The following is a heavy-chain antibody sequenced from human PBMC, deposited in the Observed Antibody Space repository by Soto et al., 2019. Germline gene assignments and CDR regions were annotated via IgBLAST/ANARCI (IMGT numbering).Heavy chain of an antibody. D-gene: IGHD2-15*01. CDR3: ARGANCSGGSCFFYYYGMDV. V-gene: IGHV1-69*13. Sequence: VASVKVSCKASGGTFSSYAISWVRQAPGQGLEWMGGIIPIFGTANYAQKFQGRVTITADESTSTAYMELSSLRSEDTAVYYCARGANCSGGSCFFYYYGMDVWGQGTTVTVSS. J-gene: IGHJ6*02. CDR2: IIPIFGTA. CDR1: GGTFSSYA.